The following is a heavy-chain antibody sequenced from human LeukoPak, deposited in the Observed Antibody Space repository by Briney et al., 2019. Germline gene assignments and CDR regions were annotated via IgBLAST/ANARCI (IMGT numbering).Heavy chain of an antibody. D-gene: IGHD3-10*01. V-gene: IGHV1-18*01. CDR1: GYTFTSYG. J-gene: IGHJ4*02. CDR3: ARGPTVWFGELLESGFDY. Sequence: ASVKVSCKASGYTFTSYGISWVRQAPGQGLEWMGWISAYNGNTNYAQKLQGRVTMTTDTSTSTAYMELRSLRSDDTAVYYCARGPTVWFGELLESGFDYRGQGTLVTVSS. CDR2: ISAYNGNT.